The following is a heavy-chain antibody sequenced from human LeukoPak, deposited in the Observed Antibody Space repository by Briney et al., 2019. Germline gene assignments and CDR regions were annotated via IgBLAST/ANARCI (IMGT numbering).Heavy chain of an antibody. D-gene: IGHD3-10*01. CDR2: ITAGGSFK. V-gene: IGHV3-21*01. J-gene: IGHJ6*03. CDR3: ARYGSGSYYSGDYYYYYMDV. Sequence: GGSLRLSCAASGFTFSNYAMNWVRQAPGKGLDWVSSITAGGSFKYYADSVEGRFTISRDNAKNSLYLQMNSLRAEDTAVYYCARYGSGSYYSGDYYYYYMDVWGKGTTVTVSS. CDR1: GFTFSNYA.